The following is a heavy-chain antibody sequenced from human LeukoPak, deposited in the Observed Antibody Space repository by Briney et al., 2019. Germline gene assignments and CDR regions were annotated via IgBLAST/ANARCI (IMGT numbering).Heavy chain of an antibody. Sequence: PSETLSLTCAVNGGSFSGYYWTWIRQSPGKGLEWIGEIIHSGRANYSPSLKSRLTLSVDPSMNHFSLRLSSVTAADTAVYYCARGTVLTGYASFDYWGQGALVTASS. V-gene: IGHV4-34*01. D-gene: IGHD3-16*01. CDR3: ARGTVLTGYASFDY. CDR1: GGSFSGYY. J-gene: IGHJ4*02. CDR2: IIHSGRA.